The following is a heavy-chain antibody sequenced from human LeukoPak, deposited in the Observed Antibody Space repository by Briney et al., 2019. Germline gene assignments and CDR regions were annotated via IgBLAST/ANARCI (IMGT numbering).Heavy chain of an antibody. CDR2: ISAYNGNT. D-gene: IGHD4-17*01. J-gene: IGHJ3*02. CDR1: GYTFTSYG. V-gene: IGHV1-18*01. CDR3: AYTTGDGDYESDRLHAFDI. Sequence: GASVKVSCKASGYTFTSYGISWVRQAPGQGLEWMGWISAYNGNTNYAQKLQGRVTMTTDTSTSTAYMELRSLRSDDTAVYYCAYTTGDGDYESDRLHAFDIWGQGTMVTVSS.